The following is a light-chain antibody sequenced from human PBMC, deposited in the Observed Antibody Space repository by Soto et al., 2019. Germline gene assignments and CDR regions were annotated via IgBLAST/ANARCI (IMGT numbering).Light chain of an antibody. J-gene: IGKJ1*01. CDR3: QHYGTSPKWT. Sequence: EIVLTQSPGTLSLSPGERATLSCRASQSVSSSYLAWYQQKPGQAPRVLIYGTSTRAPGIPDRFSGSGSGTDFTLTITRLEPEDFAVYYCQHYGTSPKWTFGPGTKVDIK. V-gene: IGKV3-20*01. CDR1: QSVSSSY. CDR2: GTS.